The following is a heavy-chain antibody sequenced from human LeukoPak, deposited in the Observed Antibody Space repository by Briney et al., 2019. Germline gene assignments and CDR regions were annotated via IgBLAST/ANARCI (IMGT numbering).Heavy chain of an antibody. CDR1: GGSFSGYY. Sequence: SETLSLTCAVYGGSFSGYYWSWIRQPPGKGLEWIGEINHSGSTNYNPSLKSRVTISVDTSKNQFSLKLSSVTAADTAVYYCASLYYDFWSGYYTPFDYWGQGTLVTVSS. CDR3: ASLYYDFWSGYYTPFDY. V-gene: IGHV4-34*01. J-gene: IGHJ4*02. CDR2: INHSGST. D-gene: IGHD3-3*01.